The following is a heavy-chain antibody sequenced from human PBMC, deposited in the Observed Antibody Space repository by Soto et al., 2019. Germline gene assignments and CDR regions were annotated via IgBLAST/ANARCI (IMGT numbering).Heavy chain of an antibody. D-gene: IGHD2-8*01. J-gene: IGHJ3*02. Sequence: GGSLSLSCAASGFTFSSYGMHWVRQAPGKGLEWVATISYDASDKYYGDSVKGRFTISRDKSKNTVYLQMNSLRAEDTAVYYCARVFQSYGFDSWGQGTMVTVSS. CDR3: ARVFQSYGFDS. CDR2: ISYDASDK. V-gene: IGHV3-30*03. CDR1: GFTFSSYG.